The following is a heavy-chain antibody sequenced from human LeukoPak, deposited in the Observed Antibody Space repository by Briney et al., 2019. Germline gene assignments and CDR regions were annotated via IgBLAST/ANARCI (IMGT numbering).Heavy chain of an antibody. CDR3: ATAALHDFWSGNNWFDP. V-gene: IGHV1-24*01. CDR2: FDPEDGEA. J-gene: IGHJ5*02. CDR1: GYTLTELS. Sequence: GASVKVSCKVSGYTLTELSMHWVRQAPGKGLEWMGGFDPEDGEAIYAQKFQGRVTMTEDTSTDTAYMELSSLRSEDTAVYYCATAALHDFWSGNNWFDPWGQGTLVTVSS. D-gene: IGHD3-3*01.